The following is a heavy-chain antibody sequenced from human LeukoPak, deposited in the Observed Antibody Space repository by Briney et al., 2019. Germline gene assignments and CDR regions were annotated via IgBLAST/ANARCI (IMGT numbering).Heavy chain of an antibody. Sequence: ASVKVSCKASGYTFTGYYMHWVRQAPGQGLEWMGWINPNSGGTNYAQKFQGWVTMTRDTSISTAYMELSRLRSDDTAVYYCARGRGRLVPNYYYYGMDVWGQGTTVTVSS. CDR2: INPNSGGT. CDR3: ARGRGRLVPNYYYYGMDV. V-gene: IGHV1-2*04. J-gene: IGHJ6*02. CDR1: GYTFTGYY. D-gene: IGHD4/OR15-4a*01.